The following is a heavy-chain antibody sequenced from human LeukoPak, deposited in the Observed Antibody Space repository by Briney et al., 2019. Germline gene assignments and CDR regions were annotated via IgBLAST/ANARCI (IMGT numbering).Heavy chain of an antibody. J-gene: IGHJ4*02. D-gene: IGHD1-26*01. CDR3: ARDPRWELPDY. CDR1: GFTFSSYW. Sequence: GGSLRLSCAASGFTFSSYWMHWVRQAPGKGLVWVSDINSDGSSTSYADSVKGRFTISRDNAKNTLYLQMNSLRAEDTAVYYCARDPRWELPDYWGQGTLVTVSS. CDR2: INSDGSST. V-gene: IGHV3-74*01.